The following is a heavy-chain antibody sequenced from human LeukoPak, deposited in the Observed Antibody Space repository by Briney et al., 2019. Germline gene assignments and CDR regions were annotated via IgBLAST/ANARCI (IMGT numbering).Heavy chain of an antibody. D-gene: IGHD4-17*01. CDR3: ARSGDYVSGFHY. CDR2: INPHSGKT. CDR1: GYPFRNYD. J-gene: IGHJ4*02. V-gene: IGHV1-8*01. Sequence: APVKVSCKTSGYPFRNYDINWVRQATGQGLEWMGWINPHSGKTGYAQKFQGRVTMTRDTSISTAYMELSRLRSDDTAVYYCARSGDYVSGFHYWGQGTLVTVSS.